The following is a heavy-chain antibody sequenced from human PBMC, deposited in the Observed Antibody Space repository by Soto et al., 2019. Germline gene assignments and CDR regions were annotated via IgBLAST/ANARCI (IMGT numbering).Heavy chain of an antibody. CDR1: GFAFSNYA. J-gene: IGHJ4*02. Sequence: EVQLLESGGDLVQPGGSLRLSCAASGFAFSNYAVTWVRQAQGKDLEWVSSISRSGNVIYYADSVKGRFIISRDNSKNTLYLLMNSLRAEDTAMYYCAKDPNGDYIGAFDDWGQGTLVTVSS. D-gene: IGHD4-17*01. CDR3: AKDPNGDYIGAFDD. V-gene: IGHV3-23*01. CDR2: ISRSGNVI.